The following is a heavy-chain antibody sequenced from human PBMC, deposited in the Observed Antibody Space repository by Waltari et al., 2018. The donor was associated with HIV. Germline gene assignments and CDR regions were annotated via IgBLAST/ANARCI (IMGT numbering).Heavy chain of an antibody. Sequence: QVQLVESGGGVVQPGRSLRLSCEASGFTFSSYGMPWVRPAPAKGLGWVAVIWYDGSNKYYADSVKGRFTISRDNSKNTLYLQMNSLRAEDTAVYYCASTMIGRYYYYYGMDVWGQGTTVTVSS. CDR2: IWYDGSNK. V-gene: IGHV3-33*01. CDR1: GFTFSSYG. CDR3: ASTMIGRYYYYYGMDV. D-gene: IGHD3-22*01. J-gene: IGHJ6*02.